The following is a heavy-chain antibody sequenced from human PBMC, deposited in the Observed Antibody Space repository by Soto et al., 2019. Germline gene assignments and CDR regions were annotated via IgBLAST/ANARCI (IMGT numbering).Heavy chain of an antibody. CDR2: INWNGGIT. D-gene: IGHD2-15*01. CDR1: GFNFEDCA. J-gene: IGHJ5*02. CDR3: ARGRGALTVVSNWFDP. Sequence: GGSLRLSCEGFGFNFEDCAMHWIRQAPGKGLEWVSGINWNGGITGYADSVKGRFTVSRDNANNSLHLEMSSLKTEDTALYYCARGRGALTVVSNWFDPWGQRTLVTVSS. V-gene: IGHV3-9*01.